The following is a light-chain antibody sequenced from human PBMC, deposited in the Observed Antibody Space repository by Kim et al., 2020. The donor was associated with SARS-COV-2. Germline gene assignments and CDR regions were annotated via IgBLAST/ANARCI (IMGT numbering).Light chain of an antibody. V-gene: IGKV1-39*01. Sequence: DIQMTQSPSSLSASVGDRVTITCRASQSISSYLNWYQQKPGKAPKLLIYAASSLQSGVPSRFSGSGSGTDFTLTISSLQPEDFATYYCPQSYSTPPITFRQWTRLEI. J-gene: IGKJ5*01. CDR1: QSISSY. CDR2: AAS. CDR3: PQSYSTPPIT.